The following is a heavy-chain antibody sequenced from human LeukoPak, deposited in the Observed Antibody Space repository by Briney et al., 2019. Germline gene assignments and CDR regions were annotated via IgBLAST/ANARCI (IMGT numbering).Heavy chain of an antibody. CDR1: GGSIDNYY. CDR2: IYYSGNT. CDR3: ARHLWSAYHKFDF. V-gene: IGHV4-59*01. J-gene: IGHJ4*02. Sequence: SETLSLTCTVSGGSIDNYYWSWIRQPPGKGLEWIGYIYYSGNTYYVPSLESRVSISVDRSKSQFCLKIYSVTAADTAVSYCARHLWSAYHKFDFWGQGTLVTVSS. D-gene: IGHD3-3*01.